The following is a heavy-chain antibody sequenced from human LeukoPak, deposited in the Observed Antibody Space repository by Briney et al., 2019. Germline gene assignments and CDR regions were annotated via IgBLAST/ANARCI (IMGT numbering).Heavy chain of an antibody. V-gene: IGHV3-11*01. CDR2: ISGVGNAI. CDR1: GFTFSDYY. Sequence: PGGSLRLSCAASGFTFSDYYMSWVRQAPGKGLECVSYISGVGNAIYYADSVKGRFTISRDNAKNSLYLQVNSLRVEDTAVYYCARDLEVTGLYFDNWGQGTLVTVSS. J-gene: IGHJ4*02. D-gene: IGHD3-9*01. CDR3: ARDLEVTGLYFDN.